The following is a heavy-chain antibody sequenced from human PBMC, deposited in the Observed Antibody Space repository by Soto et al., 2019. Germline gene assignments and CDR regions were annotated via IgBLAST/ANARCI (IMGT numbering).Heavy chain of an antibody. CDR2: ISGSGGST. V-gene: IGHV3-23*01. J-gene: IGHJ4*02. D-gene: IGHD6-19*01. CDR1: GLTFSSYA. CDR3: AKLHSGWLFDY. Sequence: VGSLRLSCAASGLTFSSYAMSWVRQAPGKGLEWVSGISGSGGSTYYADSVKGRFTISRDNSKNTLYLQMNSLRAEDTAVYYCAKLHSGWLFDYWGQGTLVTVSS.